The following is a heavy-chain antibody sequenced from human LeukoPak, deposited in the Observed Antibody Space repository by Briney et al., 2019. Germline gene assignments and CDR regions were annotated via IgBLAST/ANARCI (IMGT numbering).Heavy chain of an antibody. CDR3: ARGYYYDSSGYYYYYFDY. CDR2: INHSGST. Sequence: SETLSLTCAVYGGSFSGYYWSWIRQPPGKGLEWIGEINHSGSTNYNPSLKSRVTISVDTSKNQFSLKLSSVTAADTAVYYCARGYYYDSSGYYYYYFDYWGQGTLVTVSS. D-gene: IGHD3-22*01. CDR1: GGSFSGYY. V-gene: IGHV4-34*01. J-gene: IGHJ4*02.